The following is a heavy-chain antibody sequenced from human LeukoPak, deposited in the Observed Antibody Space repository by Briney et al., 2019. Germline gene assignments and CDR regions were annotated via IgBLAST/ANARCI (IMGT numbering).Heavy chain of an antibody. Sequence: GGSLRLSCAASGFTFSSYAMHWVRQAPGKGLEWVAVISYDGSNKCYADSVKGRFTISRDNSKNTLYLQMNSLRAEDTAVYYCARVPAIAAAGYFDYWGQGTLVTVSS. CDR3: ARVPAIAAAGYFDY. CDR1: GFTFSSYA. V-gene: IGHV3-30*04. J-gene: IGHJ4*02. CDR2: ISYDGSNK. D-gene: IGHD6-13*01.